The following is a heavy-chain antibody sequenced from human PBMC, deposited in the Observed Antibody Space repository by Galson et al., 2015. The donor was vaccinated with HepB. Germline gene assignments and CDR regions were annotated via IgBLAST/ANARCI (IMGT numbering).Heavy chain of an antibody. V-gene: IGHV3-30*18. CDR1: GFTFSSYG. D-gene: IGHD6-19*01. Sequence: SLRLSCAASGFTFSSYGMHWVRQAPGKGLEWVAVISYDGSNKYYADSVKGRFTISRDNSKNTLYLQMNSLRAEDTAVYYCAKDPGQWLVRIGFDYWGQGTLVTVSS. J-gene: IGHJ4*02. CDR2: ISYDGSNK. CDR3: AKDPGQWLVRIGFDY.